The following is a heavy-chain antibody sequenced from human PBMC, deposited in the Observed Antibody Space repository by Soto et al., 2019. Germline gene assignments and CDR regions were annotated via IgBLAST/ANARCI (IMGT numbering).Heavy chain of an antibody. CDR1: GGSISSGGYY. Sequence: SETLSLTCSVSGGSISSGGYYWSWIRQHPGKGLEWIGYIYYSGSTYYNPSLKSRVTISVDTSKNQFSLKLSSVTAADTAVYYCARGPGYYYSSGGVHGHFVYWGQGTLVTVSS. J-gene: IGHJ4*02. CDR2: IYYSGST. CDR3: ARGPGYYYSSGGVHGHFVY. D-gene: IGHD3-10*01. V-gene: IGHV4-31*03.